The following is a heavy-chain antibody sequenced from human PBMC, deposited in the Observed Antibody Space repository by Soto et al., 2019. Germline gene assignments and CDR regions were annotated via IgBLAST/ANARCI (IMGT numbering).Heavy chain of an antibody. Sequence: QITLKESGPTLVKPTQTLTLTCTFSGFSLSTSGVGVACIRQPPGKALEWLARIYWDDGKRYSPSLKTRLNITKDTSKNQVVLTLTNVDPVDTATYYCAHRPAYYISTGYYPFDYWGQGSLGTVSS. CDR3: AHRPAYYISTGYYPFDY. V-gene: IGHV2-5*02. CDR2: IYWDDGK. J-gene: IGHJ4*02. D-gene: IGHD3-9*01. CDR1: GFSLSTSGVG.